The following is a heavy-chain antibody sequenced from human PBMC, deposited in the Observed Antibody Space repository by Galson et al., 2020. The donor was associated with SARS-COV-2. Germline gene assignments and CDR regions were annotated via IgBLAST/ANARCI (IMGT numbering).Heavy chain of an antibody. CDR1: AFTFTSSA. V-gene: IGHV1-58*01. CDR3: AAFVARPVY. Sequence: VKFSSKTSAFTFTSSAVQWVRQARGQRLEWIGWIVVGSGKTNYAHNFQERVTITRDMSTSTAYMELSSLRYEDTAVYYCAAFVARPVYWGQGTLVTVSS. CDR2: IVVGSGKT. D-gene: IGHD6-6*01. J-gene: IGHJ4*02.